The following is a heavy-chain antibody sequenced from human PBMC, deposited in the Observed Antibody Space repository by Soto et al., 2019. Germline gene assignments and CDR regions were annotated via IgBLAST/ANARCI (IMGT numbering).Heavy chain of an antibody. CDR1: GYTFTDYF. D-gene: IGHD2-21*01. J-gene: IGHJ6*02. CDR2: INAGNGNT. Sequence: ASVKVSCKASGYTFTDYFMNWMRQAPGQRLEWMGWINAGNGNTKYSQKLQGRVTITRDTSSSTAYMQLSSLRSEDTAVYYCARSFVVQLASYYCYGMYVPGQRSTVTVSS. V-gene: IGHV1-3*01. CDR3: ARSFVVQLASYYCYGMYV.